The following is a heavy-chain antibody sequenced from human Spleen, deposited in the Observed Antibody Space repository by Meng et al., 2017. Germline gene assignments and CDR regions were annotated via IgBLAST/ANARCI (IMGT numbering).Heavy chain of an antibody. CDR2: INHSGST. J-gene: IGHJ4*02. D-gene: IGHD6-13*01. Sequence: SDTLSLTCAVYGGSLSGYYWTWIPQPPGKGREWIGEINHSGSTNYNPSLKRRVTISIDTSKNQFSLKLTSVTAADTAVYFYARVPFTVAAGSTFDYWSQGTLVTVSS. CDR3: ARVPFTVAAGSTFDY. V-gene: IGHV4-34*01. CDR1: GGSLSGYY.